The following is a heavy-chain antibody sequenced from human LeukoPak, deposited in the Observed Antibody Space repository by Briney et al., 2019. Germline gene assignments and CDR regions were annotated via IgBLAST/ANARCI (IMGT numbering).Heavy chain of an antibody. V-gene: IGHV4-59*12. Sequence: SETLSLTCTVSGGSISSYYWSWIRQPPGKGLEWIGFIYYSGNTNYNPSLKSRFTISLDTSKNQFSLRLTSVTAADTAVYFCARFIREVEAFDIWGQGTMVTVSS. CDR2: IYYSGNT. J-gene: IGHJ3*02. CDR1: GGSISSYY. CDR3: ARFIREVEAFDI. D-gene: IGHD1-26*01.